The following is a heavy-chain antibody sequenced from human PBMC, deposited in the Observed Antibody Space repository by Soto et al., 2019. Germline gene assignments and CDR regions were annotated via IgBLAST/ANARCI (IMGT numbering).Heavy chain of an antibody. D-gene: IGHD5-12*01. J-gene: IGHJ6*02. CDR3: ARENGICYEYYYYYSMDV. V-gene: IGHV1-18*01. CDR2: ISAYNGNT. Sequence: GASVKVSCKASGYTFTLYGISWVRQAPGQGLEWLGWISAYNGNTNYAQKFQGRVTMTTDTSTSTAYMELRSLRSDDTAVYYCARENGICYEYYYYYSMDVCGQGSTVTVSS. CDR1: GYTFTLYG.